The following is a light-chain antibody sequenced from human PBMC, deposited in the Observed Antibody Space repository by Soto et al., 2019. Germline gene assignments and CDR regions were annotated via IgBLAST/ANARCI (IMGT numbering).Light chain of an antibody. V-gene: IGKV1-5*01. Sequence: DIQLTQSPSTLSASVGDRVTLTCRAAQSLNSRLAWYQHRPGKAPRLLIYDASTLESGVPSRFSGSGSGTGFTLTINNLQPDDLATYICQQYKSYSTFGRGTKVDIK. CDR2: DAS. CDR3: QQYKSYST. J-gene: IGKJ1*01. CDR1: QSLNSR.